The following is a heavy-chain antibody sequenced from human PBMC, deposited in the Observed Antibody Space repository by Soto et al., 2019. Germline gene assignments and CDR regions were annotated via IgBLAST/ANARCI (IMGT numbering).Heavy chain of an antibody. D-gene: IGHD4-17*01. V-gene: IGHV3-30*02. Sequence: GGSLRLSCVASGFIFSSYGMHWVRQAPGKGLEWVAVIWYDGTNKYYADSVKGRFTISRDNSKNTLYLQMNSLRAEDTAVYYCAKDGAWDYGSRYYYGMDVWGQGTTVTVSS. CDR1: GFIFSSYG. CDR3: AKDGAWDYGSRYYYGMDV. J-gene: IGHJ6*02. CDR2: IWYDGTNK.